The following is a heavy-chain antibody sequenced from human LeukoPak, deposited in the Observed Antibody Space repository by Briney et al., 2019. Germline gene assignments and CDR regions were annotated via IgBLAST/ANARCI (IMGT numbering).Heavy chain of an antibody. J-gene: IGHJ3*02. CDR1: GFTFSTHG. Sequence: GGSLRLSCAASGFTFSTHGMHWVRQAPGKGLEWVAFIRYDGINKYYADSVKGRFTISRDSFKNTLYLQMNSLRPEDTAVYYCAKEGDYYGSGSYRDGFDIWGQGARATVSS. V-gene: IGHV3-30*02. D-gene: IGHD3-10*01. CDR2: IRYDGINK. CDR3: AKEGDYYGSGSYRDGFDI.